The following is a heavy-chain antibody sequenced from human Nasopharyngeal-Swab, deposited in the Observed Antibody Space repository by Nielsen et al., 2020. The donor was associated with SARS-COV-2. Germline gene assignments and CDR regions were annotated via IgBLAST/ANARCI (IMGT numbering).Heavy chain of an antibody. V-gene: IGHV5-51*01. J-gene: IGHJ4*02. Sequence: GESLKISCKGSGYSFSSYWIGWVRQMPGKGLEWMGIVYPRDSDTRYSPSFQGQVAISADKSISTAYLQWSSLKASDTAMYYCATAYNGNYYWDYWGQGTLVTVSS. CDR3: ATAYNGNYYWDY. D-gene: IGHD1-7*01. CDR2: VYPRDSDT. CDR1: GYSFSSYW.